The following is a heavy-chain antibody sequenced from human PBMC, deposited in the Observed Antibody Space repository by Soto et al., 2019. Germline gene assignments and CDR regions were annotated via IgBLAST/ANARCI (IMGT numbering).Heavy chain of an antibody. J-gene: IGHJ5*02. CDR3: ARVGPWVPYYYDSSPYTFENWFDP. CDR1: GYSISSGYY. Sequence: PSETLSLTCAVSGYSISSGYYWGWLRQHPGKGLEWIASIYHGGSTCYNPPLNSRVTLSIDMTNNHVSLILTSVTAADTAVYYCARVGPWVPYYYDSSPYTFENWFDPWGQGTLVTVSS. V-gene: IGHV4-38-2*01. CDR2: IYHGGST. D-gene: IGHD3-22*01.